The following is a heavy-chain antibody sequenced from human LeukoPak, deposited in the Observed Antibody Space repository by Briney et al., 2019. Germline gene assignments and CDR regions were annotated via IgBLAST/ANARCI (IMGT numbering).Heavy chain of an antibody. CDR3: ARDTRYLQLFDI. V-gene: IGHV4-61*02. CDR1: GGSISSGSYY. J-gene: IGHJ3*02. CDR2: IYTSGST. Sequence: KPSQTLSLTCTVSGGSISSGSYYWSWIRQPAGKGLEWIGRIYTSGSTNYNPSLKSRVTISVDTSKNQFSLKLSSVTAADTAVYYCARDTRYLQLFDIWGQGTMVTVSS. D-gene: IGHD2-2*01.